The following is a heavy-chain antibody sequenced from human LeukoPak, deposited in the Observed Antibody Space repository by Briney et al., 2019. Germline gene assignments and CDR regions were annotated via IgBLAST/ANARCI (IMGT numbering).Heavy chain of an antibody. V-gene: IGHV4-30-4*01. CDR1: GGSISSGDYY. D-gene: IGHD3-3*01. Sequence: PSETLSLTCAVSGGSISSGDYYWSWIRQPPGKGLEWIGYIYYSGSTYYNPSLKSRVTISVDTSKNQFSLKLSSVTAADTAVYYCARGLRFLEWLSATDRNWFDPWGQGTLVTVSS. CDR3: ARGLRFLEWLSATDRNWFDP. CDR2: IYYSGST. J-gene: IGHJ5*02.